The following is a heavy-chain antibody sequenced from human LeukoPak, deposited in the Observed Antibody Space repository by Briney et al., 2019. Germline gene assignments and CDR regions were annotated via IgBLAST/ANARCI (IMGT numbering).Heavy chain of an antibody. CDR1: GYTFTSYY. CDR3: ARDKRNYDILTGSASNYFDY. CDR2: INPSGGST. V-gene: IGHV1-46*01. J-gene: IGHJ4*02. D-gene: IGHD3-9*01. Sequence: GASVKVSCKASGYTFTSYYMHWVRQAPGQGLEWMGIINPSGGSTSYAQKFQGRVTMTRDMSTSTVYMELSSLRSEDTAVYYCARDKRNYDILTGSASNYFDYWGQGTLVTVSS.